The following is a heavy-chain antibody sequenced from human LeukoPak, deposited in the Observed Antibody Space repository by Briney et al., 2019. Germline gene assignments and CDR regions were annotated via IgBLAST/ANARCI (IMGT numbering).Heavy chain of an antibody. Sequence: PGRSLRLSCAASGFTFSSYGMHWVRQAPGKGLEWVAVIWYDGSNKYYADSVKGRFTISRDNSKNTLYLQMNSLRAEDTAVYYCARGRYCSGGSCYGTFDYWGQGTLVTVSS. CDR2: IWYDGSNK. CDR3: ARGRYCSGGSCYGTFDY. J-gene: IGHJ4*02. D-gene: IGHD2-15*01. V-gene: IGHV3-33*01. CDR1: GFTFSSYG.